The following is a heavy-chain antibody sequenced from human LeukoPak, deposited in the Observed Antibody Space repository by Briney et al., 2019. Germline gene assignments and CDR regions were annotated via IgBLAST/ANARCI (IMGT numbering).Heavy chain of an antibody. J-gene: IGHJ4*02. D-gene: IGHD4-17*01. V-gene: IGHV4-59*01. CDR1: GGSINNYY. CDR2: IDYRGRT. CDR3: ARGGDYGDLRYFDY. Sequence: SETLSLTCTVSGGSINNYYWSWIRQPPGKGLEWIGYIDYRGRTNCNPSLKSRVTFSVDTSKNQFSLKLNSVTAADTAVYYCARGGDYGDLRYFDYWGQGTLVTVSS.